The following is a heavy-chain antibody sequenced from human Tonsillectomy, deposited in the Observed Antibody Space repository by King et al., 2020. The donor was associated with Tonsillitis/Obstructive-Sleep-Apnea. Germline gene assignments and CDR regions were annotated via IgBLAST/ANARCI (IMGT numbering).Heavy chain of an antibody. CDR3: ARAGQWLAPGGGYYFDY. Sequence: VQLVESGGGLVQPGGSLRLSCAASGFTFSSYSMNWGRQAPGEGLEGVSYISSSSSTIYYADSVKGRFTISRDKAKKSLYLAMNSLRDEDTAVYYCARAGQWLAPGGGYYFDYWGQGTLVTVSS. V-gene: IGHV3-48*02. CDR2: ISSSSSTI. D-gene: IGHD6-19*01. J-gene: IGHJ4*02. CDR1: GFTFSSYS.